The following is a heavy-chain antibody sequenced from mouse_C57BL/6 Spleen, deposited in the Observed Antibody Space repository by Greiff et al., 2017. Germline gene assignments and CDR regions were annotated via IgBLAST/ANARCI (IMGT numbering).Heavy chain of an antibody. CDR3: ARRDWDRSGFDY. CDR1: GYTFTSYW. CDR2: IDPNSGGT. V-gene: IGHV1-72*01. D-gene: IGHD4-1*01. J-gene: IGHJ2*01. Sequence: VQLQQPGAELVKPGASVKLSCKASGYTFTSYWMHWVKQRPGRGLEWIGRIDPNSGGTKYNEKFKSKATLTVDKPSSTAYKQLSSLPSEDSAVYYCARRDWDRSGFDYWGQGTTLTVSS.